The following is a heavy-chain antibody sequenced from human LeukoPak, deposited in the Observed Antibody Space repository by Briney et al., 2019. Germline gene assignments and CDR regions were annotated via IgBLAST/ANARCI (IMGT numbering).Heavy chain of an antibody. CDR3: ARLSTQPGEYWFDP. CDR1: GGSISSYY. CDR2: IYTSGST. J-gene: IGHJ5*02. D-gene: IGHD3-10*01. Sequence: SETLSLTCTVSGGSISSYYWSWIRQPAGKGLEWIGRIYTSGSTNYNPSLKSRVTMSVDTSKNQFSLKLSSVTAADTAVYYCARLSTQPGEYWFDPWGQGTLVTVSS. V-gene: IGHV4-4*07.